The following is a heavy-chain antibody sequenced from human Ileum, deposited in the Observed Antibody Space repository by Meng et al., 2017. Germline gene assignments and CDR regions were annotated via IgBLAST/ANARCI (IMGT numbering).Heavy chain of an antibody. CDR1: SGSLSSNTY. CDR2: ISHSGSA. D-gene: IGHD4-23*01. V-gene: IGHV4-4*02. J-gene: IGHJ4*02. CDR3: ARHGGYSQDF. Sequence: LQLQGSRRGVVRPSGTLSLTCAVSSGSLSSNTYWSWVRQPPGKGLEWIGQISHSGSAYYNPSLKSRVTMSVDKSKSQFSLMLTSVTAADTAIYYCARHGGYSQDFWGQGTLVTVSS.